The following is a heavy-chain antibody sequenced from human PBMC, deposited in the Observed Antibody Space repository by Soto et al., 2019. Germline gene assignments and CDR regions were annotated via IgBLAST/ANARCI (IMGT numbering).Heavy chain of an antibody. CDR2: ISGSGGST. Sequence: GGSLRLSCAASGFTFSSYAMSWVRQAPGKGLEWVSAISGSGGSTYYADSVKGRFTISRDNSKNTLYLQMNSLRAEDTAVYYCAKDLAPSSGYPSTTEYFQHWGQGTLVTVSS. D-gene: IGHD3-22*01. V-gene: IGHV3-23*01. CDR3: AKDLAPSSGYPSTTEYFQH. CDR1: GFTFSSYA. J-gene: IGHJ1*01.